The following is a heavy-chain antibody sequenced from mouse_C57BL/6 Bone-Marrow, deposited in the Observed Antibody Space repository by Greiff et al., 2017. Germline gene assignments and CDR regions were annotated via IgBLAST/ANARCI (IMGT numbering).Heavy chain of an antibody. Sequence: QVQLQQSGAELARPGASVKLSCKASGYTFTSYGISWVKQRTGQGLEWIGEIYPRSGNTYYTEKFKGKATLTADKSSSTAYMELRSLTSEDAAVXFCARYGYAYGDYWGQGTTLTVSS. CDR1: GYTFTSYG. V-gene: IGHV1-81*01. D-gene: IGHD2-2*01. CDR2: IYPRSGNT. J-gene: IGHJ2*01. CDR3: ARYGYAYGDY.